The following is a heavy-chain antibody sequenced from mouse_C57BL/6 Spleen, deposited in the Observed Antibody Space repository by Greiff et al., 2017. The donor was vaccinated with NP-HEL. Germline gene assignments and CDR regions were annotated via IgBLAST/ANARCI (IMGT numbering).Heavy chain of an antibody. V-gene: IGHV1-69*01. Sequence: QVQLQQPGAELVMPGASVKLSCKASGYTFTSYWMHWVKQRPGQGLEWIGEIDPSDSYTNYNQKFKGKSTLTVDKSSSTAYMQLSSLTSEDSAVYYCATTVVATYRYFDGWGTGTTVTVSS. CDR3: ATTVVATYRYFDG. D-gene: IGHD1-1*01. J-gene: IGHJ1*03. CDR2: IDPSDSYT. CDR1: GYTFTSYW.